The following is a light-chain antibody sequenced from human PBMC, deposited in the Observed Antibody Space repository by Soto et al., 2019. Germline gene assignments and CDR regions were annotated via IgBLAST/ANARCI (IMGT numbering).Light chain of an antibody. CDR2: DVF. J-gene: IGKJ4*01. CDR3: QQRSSWPLT. Sequence: EIVLTQSPATLSLXPGERATLSCRASQTVSSNLAWFQQKPGQAPRLLIYDVFTRATGIPARFSGSGSGTDFTLTISSLEPEDFAVYYCQQRSSWPLTFGGGSKVEIK. CDR1: QTVSSN. V-gene: IGKV3-11*01.